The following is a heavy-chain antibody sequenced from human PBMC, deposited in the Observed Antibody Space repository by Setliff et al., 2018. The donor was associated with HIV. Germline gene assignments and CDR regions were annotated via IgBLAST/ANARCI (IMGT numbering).Heavy chain of an antibody. J-gene: IGHJ3*02. CDR1: GFTFRNYD. CDR2: IGTVGDT. V-gene: IGHV3-13*01. Sequence: GGSLRLSCAVSGFTFRNYDMHWVRQAPGKGLEWVSGIGTVGDTYYPDSVKGRFTISREDAKDSLYLQMNSLRAGDTAVYYCATEGPSETPDAFDIWGQGTMVTVSS. CDR3: ATEGPSETPDAFDI.